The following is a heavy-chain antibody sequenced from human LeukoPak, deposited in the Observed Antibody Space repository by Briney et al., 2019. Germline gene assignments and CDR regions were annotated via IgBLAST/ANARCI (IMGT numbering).Heavy chain of an antibody. CDR2: ISGSGGST. D-gene: IGHD3-22*01. Sequence: GGSLRLSCAASGFTFSSYAMSWVRQAPGKGLEWVSAISGSGGSTYYADSVKGRFTISRDNSKNTLYLQMNSLRAEDTAVYYCAKVRGRYYYSSGYKNYWGQGTLVTVSS. CDR3: AKVRGRYYYSSGYKNY. J-gene: IGHJ4*02. V-gene: IGHV3-23*01. CDR1: GFTFSSYA.